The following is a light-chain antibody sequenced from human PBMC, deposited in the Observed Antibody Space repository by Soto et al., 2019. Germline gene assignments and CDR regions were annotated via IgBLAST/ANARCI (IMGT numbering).Light chain of an antibody. Sequence: QSALTQPASVSGSPGQSITISCTGTSSDVGSYNLVSWYQQHPGKAPKLMIYEVSNRPSGVSNRFSGSKSGNTASLTISGLQAEDEADYYCSSYTSSSTRVFGTGTKGTVL. V-gene: IGLV2-14*02. J-gene: IGLJ1*01. CDR3: SSYTSSSTRV. CDR2: EVS. CDR1: SSDVGSYNL.